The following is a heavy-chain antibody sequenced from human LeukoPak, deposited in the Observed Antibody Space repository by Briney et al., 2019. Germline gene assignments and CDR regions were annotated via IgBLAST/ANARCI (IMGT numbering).Heavy chain of an antibody. D-gene: IGHD3-10*01. CDR1: GDSVSSNSAA. Sequence: SQTLSLTCAISGDSVSSNSAAWNWIRQSPSRGLEWLGSTYYRSRWYNDYAVSVKSRITINPDTSKNQFSLQLNSVTPEDTAVYYSARQDYYDSGTSGNWFDPWGQGTLVTVSS. CDR3: ARQDYYDSGTSGNWFDP. V-gene: IGHV6-1*01. J-gene: IGHJ5*02. CDR2: TYYRSRWYN.